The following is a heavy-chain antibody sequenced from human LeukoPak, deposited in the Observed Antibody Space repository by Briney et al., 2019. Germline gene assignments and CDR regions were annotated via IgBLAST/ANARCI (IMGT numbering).Heavy chain of an antibody. D-gene: IGHD4-17*01. CDR3: ARDQLSNGDYGLFDY. CDR2: IYTSGST. J-gene: IGHJ4*02. V-gene: IGHV4-61*02. Sequence: SQTLSLTCTVSGGSISSGSYYWSWIRQPAGKGLEWIGRIYTSGSTNYNPSLKSRVTISVDTSKNQFPLKPSSVTAADTAVYYCARDQLSNGDYGLFDYWGQGTLVTVSS. CDR1: GGSISSGSYY.